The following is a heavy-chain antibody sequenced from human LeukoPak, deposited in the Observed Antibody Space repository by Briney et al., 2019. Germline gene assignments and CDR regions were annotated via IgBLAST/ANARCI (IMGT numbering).Heavy chain of an antibody. CDR1: GFIFSSYW. J-gene: IGHJ4*02. D-gene: IGHD1-26*01. CDR3: ARGGELLRPADY. Sequence: GGSLRLSCAASGFIFSSYWMSWVRQAPGKGLKWVANMNQDGSEKYYVDSVKGRFTISRDNAKNSLYLQMNNLRAEDTAVYYCARGGELLRPADYWGQGTLVTVSS. V-gene: IGHV3-7*01. CDR2: MNQDGSEK.